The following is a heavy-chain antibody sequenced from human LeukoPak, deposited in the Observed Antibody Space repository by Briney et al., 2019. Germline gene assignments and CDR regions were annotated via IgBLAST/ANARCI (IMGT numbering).Heavy chain of an antibody. CDR1: GFIVSSKY. Sequence: GGSLRLSCAASGFIVSSKYMSWVRQAPGKGLEWVSVIYSGGSTYYAASVEGRFTISRDNSKNTVYLQMTSLRVEDTAVYYCARAGPIDYWGQGTLVTVSS. CDR2: IYSGGST. J-gene: IGHJ4*02. V-gene: IGHV3-53*01. CDR3: ARAGPIDY.